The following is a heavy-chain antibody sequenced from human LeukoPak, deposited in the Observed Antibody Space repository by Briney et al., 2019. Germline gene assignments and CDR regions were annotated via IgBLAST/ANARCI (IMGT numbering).Heavy chain of an antibody. CDR1: GFTFSDYA. Sequence: GGSLRLSCTASGFTFSDYAMSWFRQAPGKGLEWVGFIRNKAYGGTAEYAASVKGRFTISRDDSKTIAYLQMNSLKTEDTAVYYRTREKRYFDWFQADYWGQGTLVTVSS. CDR2: IRNKAYGGTA. D-gene: IGHD3-9*01. CDR3: TREKRYFDWFQADY. J-gene: IGHJ4*02. V-gene: IGHV3-49*03.